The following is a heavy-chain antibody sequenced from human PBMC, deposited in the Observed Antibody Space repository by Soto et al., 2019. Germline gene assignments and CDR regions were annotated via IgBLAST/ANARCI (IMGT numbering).Heavy chain of an antibody. D-gene: IGHD3-16*02. CDR3: AMMRGLGEISAYFDY. J-gene: IGHJ4*02. Sequence: QVQLQESGPGLVKPSETLSLTCSISGGSISDYQWSWIRQPPGKGLEWIGYIYYSGRTNYNPSLKIRVSISLDTSTKQFSLRLRSVTAADTSVYDCAMMRGLGEISAYFDYWGQGALVTVSS. V-gene: IGHV4-59*01. CDR2: IYYSGRT. CDR1: GGSISDYQ.